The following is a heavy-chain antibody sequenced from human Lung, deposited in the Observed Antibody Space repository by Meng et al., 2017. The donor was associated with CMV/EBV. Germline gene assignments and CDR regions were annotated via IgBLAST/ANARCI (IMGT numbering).Heavy chain of an antibody. D-gene: IGHD1-1*01. J-gene: IGHJ3*02. CDR2: ISSSRSYI. CDR1: GFTFSTYT. CDR3: ARERLYKPRWGDALDI. Sequence: ESXRLSCATSGFTFSTYTMHWVRQAPGKGLEWVSSISSSRSYINYADSVKGRFTISRDNAKSTLYLQMNRLRAGDTAVYYCARERLYKPRWGDALDIWGLGTMVTVSS. V-gene: IGHV3-21*01.